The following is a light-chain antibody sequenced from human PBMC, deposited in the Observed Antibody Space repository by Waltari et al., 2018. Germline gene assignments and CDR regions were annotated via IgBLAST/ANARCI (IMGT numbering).Light chain of an antibody. Sequence: EIVLTQSPGTLSLSPGERATLSCRASQSVSSSYLAWYQQKPGQAPRLLIYGASSRATCIPDRFSGSGSGTDFTLTISRLAPEDFAVYYCQQYGSSPSITFGQGTRLEIK. J-gene: IGKJ5*01. CDR3: QQYGSSPSIT. CDR2: GAS. V-gene: IGKV3-20*01. CDR1: QSVSSSY.